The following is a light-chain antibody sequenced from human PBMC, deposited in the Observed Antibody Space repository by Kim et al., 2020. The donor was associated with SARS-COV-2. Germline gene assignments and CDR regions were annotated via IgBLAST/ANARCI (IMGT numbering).Light chain of an antibody. Sequence: ATINCKSSQSVLYSSNNKNYLAWYQQKPGQPPKLLIYWASTRESGVPDRFSGSGSGTDFTLTISNLQAEDVAVYYCQQYYTTPWTFGQGTKVDIK. CDR3: QQYYTTPWT. CDR2: WAS. V-gene: IGKV4-1*01. CDR1: QSVLYSSNNKNY. J-gene: IGKJ1*01.